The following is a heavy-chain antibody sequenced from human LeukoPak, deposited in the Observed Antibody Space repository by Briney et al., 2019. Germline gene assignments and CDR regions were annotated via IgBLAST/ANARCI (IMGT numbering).Heavy chain of an antibody. V-gene: IGHV3-7*01. D-gene: IGHD6-13*01. CDR1: GFTFSSYW. J-gene: IGHJ5*02. Sequence: GGSLRLSCAASGFTFSSYWMSWVRQAPGKGLEWVANIKQDGSEKYYVDSVKGRFTISRDNAKNSLYLQMNSLRAEDTAVYYCARRPAAAGSNWFDPWGQGTLVTVSS. CDR2: IKQDGSEK. CDR3: ARRPAAAGSNWFDP.